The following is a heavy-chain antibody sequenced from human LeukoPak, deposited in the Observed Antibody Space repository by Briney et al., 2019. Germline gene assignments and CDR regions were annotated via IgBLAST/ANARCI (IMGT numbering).Heavy chain of an antibody. Sequence: PSETLSLTCDVSRYSISSDYYWGWIRQPPGKGLEWIGNIYHSGNTHYSPSLKSRVTISVDTSKNQFSLKLRSVTAADTAVLYCARKRDGGWFDPWGQGTLVIVSS. D-gene: IGHD5-24*01. CDR1: RYSISSDYY. J-gene: IGHJ5*02. V-gene: IGHV4-38-2*01. CDR2: IYHSGNT. CDR3: ARKRDGGWFDP.